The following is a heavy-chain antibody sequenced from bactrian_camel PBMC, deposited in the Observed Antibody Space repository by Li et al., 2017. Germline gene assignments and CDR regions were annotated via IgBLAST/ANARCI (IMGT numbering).Heavy chain of an antibody. CDR2: IKYDGATT. CDR1: GSAGFIFSNYW. V-gene: IGHV3S1*01. Sequence: QLVESGGGLVQPGGSLTLSCAASGSAGFIFSNYWIYWVRQAPGKGLEWVSSIKYDGATTYYADSVKGRFTISRDNTKNTLYLQLNSLKREDTAMYYCVQGFSSRTPGGQGTQVTVS. CDR3: VQGFSSRTP. J-gene: IGHJ4*01. D-gene: IGHD5*01.